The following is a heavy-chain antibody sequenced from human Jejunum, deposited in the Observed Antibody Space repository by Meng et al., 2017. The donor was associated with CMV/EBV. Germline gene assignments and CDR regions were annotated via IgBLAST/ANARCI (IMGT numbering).Heavy chain of an antibody. V-gene: IGHV4-59*08. CDR3: ARHQNGGTYPLDY. CDR1: GGSISTYY. J-gene: IGHJ4*02. CDR2: NYYSGST. Sequence: QVRLQESGPGLVTPSETLSLTCPVSGGSISTYYWSWIRQPPGKGLEWIGNNYYSGSTNYNPSLASRVTISVDSSKNQFSLKLSSVTAADTAVYYCARHQNGGTYPLDYWGQGTLVTVSS. D-gene: IGHD3-16*02.